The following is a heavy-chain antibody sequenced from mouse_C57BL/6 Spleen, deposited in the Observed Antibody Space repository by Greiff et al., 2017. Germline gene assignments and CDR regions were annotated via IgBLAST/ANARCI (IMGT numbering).Heavy chain of an antibody. Sequence: EVKLMESGGGLVKPGGSLKLSCAASGFTFSSYAMSWVRQTPEKRLGWVATISDGGSYTYYPDNVKGRFTISSDNAKNNLYLQMSHLKSEDTAMYYCARDDYDGYFGGYWGQGTTLTVSS. V-gene: IGHV5-4*01. CDR1: GFTFSSYA. J-gene: IGHJ2*01. CDR3: ARDDYDGYFGGY. D-gene: IGHD2-3*01. CDR2: ISDGGSYT.